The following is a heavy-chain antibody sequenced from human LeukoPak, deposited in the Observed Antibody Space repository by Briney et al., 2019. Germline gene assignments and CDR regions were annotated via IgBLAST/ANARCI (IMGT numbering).Heavy chain of an antibody. CDR3: AGITIFGVVISGWFDP. V-gene: IGHV1-69*01. J-gene: IGHJ5*02. Sequence: APVKVSCKASGGTFSSYAISWVRQAPGQGLEWMGGIIPIFGTANYAQKFQGRVTITADESTSTAYMELSSLRSEDTAVYYCAGITIFGVVISGWFDPWGQGTLVIVSS. CDR2: IIPIFGTA. CDR1: GGTFSSYA. D-gene: IGHD3-3*01.